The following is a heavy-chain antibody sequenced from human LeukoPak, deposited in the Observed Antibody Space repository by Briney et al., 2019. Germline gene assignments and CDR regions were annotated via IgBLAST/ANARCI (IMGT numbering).Heavy chain of an antibody. CDR2: ISKSGGST. CDR1: GFIVSSNY. J-gene: IGHJ4*02. Sequence: PGGSLRLSCAASGFIVSSNYMSWVRQAPGKGLEWVSIISKSGGSTFYADPVRGRFTISRDNSKDMLYLQMNSLTAEDTAVYYCANVVGGYWGQGTLVTVSS. CDR3: ANVVGGY. V-gene: IGHV3-53*01. D-gene: IGHD2-21*01.